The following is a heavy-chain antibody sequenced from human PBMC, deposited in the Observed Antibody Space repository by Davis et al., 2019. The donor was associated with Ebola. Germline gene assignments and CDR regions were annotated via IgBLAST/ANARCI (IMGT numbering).Heavy chain of an antibody. CDR3: ARDGPDSSGWYRGSFDI. J-gene: IGHJ3*02. CDR2: INSDGSST. CDR1: GFTFSSYW. Sequence: GESLKISCAASGFTFSSYWMHWVRQAPGKGLVWVSRINSDGSSTSYADSVKGRFTISRDNAKNTLYLQMNSLRAEDTAVYYCARDGPDSSGWYRGSFDIWGQGTMVTVSS. D-gene: IGHD6-19*01. V-gene: IGHV3-74*01.